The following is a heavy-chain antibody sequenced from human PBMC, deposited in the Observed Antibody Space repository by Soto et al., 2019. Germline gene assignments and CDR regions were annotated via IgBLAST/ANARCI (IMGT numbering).Heavy chain of an antibody. CDR2: IYHSGST. CDR3: ARAHYGDYGYGMDV. V-gene: IGHV4-30-2*01. J-gene: IGHJ6*02. Sequence: QLQLQESGSGLVKPSQTLSLTCAVSGGSISTGGYSWSWIRQPPGKGLEWIGYIYHSGSTYYNPSLKSRVTISVDRSKNQFSLKLSSVTAADTAVYYCARAHYGDYGYGMDVWGQGTTVTVSS. D-gene: IGHD4-17*01. CDR1: GGSISTGGYS.